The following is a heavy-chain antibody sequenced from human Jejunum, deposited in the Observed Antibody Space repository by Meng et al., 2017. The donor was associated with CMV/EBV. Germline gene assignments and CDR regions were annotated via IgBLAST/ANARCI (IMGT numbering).Heavy chain of an antibody. V-gene: IGHV3-23*01. J-gene: IGHJ4*02. Sequence: AASGFTVDSYAMSWVRQAPGKGLEWVSAISGSGGSTYYADSVKGRFTISRDNSKSTLYLQMNSLRAEDTAVYYCAKLPGNSGWTDYWGQGTLVTVSS. CDR3: AKLPGNSGWTDY. D-gene: IGHD6-19*01. CDR1: GFTVDSYA. CDR2: ISGSGGST.